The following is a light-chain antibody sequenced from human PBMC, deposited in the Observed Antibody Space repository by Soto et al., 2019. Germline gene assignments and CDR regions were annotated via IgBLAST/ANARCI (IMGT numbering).Light chain of an antibody. Sequence: EVGLTLSPATLSLFPGERAPLSCRASQTVVGSYLAWHQLRPGQPPRLLIFGTSNRAPGIPDRFSGSGSGTDFTLTISSLQPEDVATYYCLQHHSYPQTFGQGTKVAIK. CDR2: GTS. J-gene: IGKJ1*01. V-gene: IGKV3D-7*01. CDR3: LQHHSYPQT. CDR1: QTVVGSY.